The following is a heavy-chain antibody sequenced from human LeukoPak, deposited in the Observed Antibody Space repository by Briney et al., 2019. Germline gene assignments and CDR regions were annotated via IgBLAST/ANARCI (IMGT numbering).Heavy chain of an antibody. CDR3: ARGELLWFGESSFDY. Sequence: PGGSLRLSCAASGFTFSRYWMSWVRQAPGKGLEWVAFIRYDGSNKYYADSVKGRFTISRDNAKNSLYLQMNSLRAEDTAVYYCARGELLWFGESSFDYWGQGTLVTVSS. D-gene: IGHD3-10*01. CDR1: GFTFSRYW. J-gene: IGHJ4*02. CDR2: IRYDGSNK. V-gene: IGHV3-7*01.